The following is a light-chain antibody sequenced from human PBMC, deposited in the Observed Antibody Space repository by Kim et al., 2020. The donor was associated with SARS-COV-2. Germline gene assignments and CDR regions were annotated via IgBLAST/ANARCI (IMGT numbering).Light chain of an antibody. V-gene: IGKV1-39*01. CDR2: AAS. CDR3: QQSYPSRP. CDR1: QPINIH. Sequence: DIQMTQSPSSLSASVGDRVTISCRASQPINIHLNWYQQRPGTAPKLLIYAASTLRNGVPSRFSGGGSETDFTLTISNVQPEDSATYYCQQSYPSRPFGQGTKLEI. J-gene: IGKJ1*01.